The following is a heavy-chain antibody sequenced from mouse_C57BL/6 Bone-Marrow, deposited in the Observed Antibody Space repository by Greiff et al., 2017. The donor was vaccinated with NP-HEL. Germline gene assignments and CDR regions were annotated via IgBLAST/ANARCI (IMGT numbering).Heavy chain of an antibody. J-gene: IGHJ2*01. D-gene: IGHD1-1*01. Sequence: VQLQQSGAELAKPGASVTLSCKASGYTFTSYWMHWVKQRPGQGLEWIGYINPSSGYTKYNQKFKDKAPLTADKSSSTAYMQLSSLTYENSAVYYCARGVYYGSSHYWGHGTTLTVSS. CDR2: INPSSGYT. CDR3: ARGVYYGSSHY. V-gene: IGHV1-7*01. CDR1: GYTFTSYW.